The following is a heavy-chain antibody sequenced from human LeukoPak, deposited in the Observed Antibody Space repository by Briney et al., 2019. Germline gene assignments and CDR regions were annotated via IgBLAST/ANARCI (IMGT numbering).Heavy chain of an antibody. D-gene: IGHD3-22*01. Sequence: SETLSLTCSVSGGPISSHFWSWIRQPPGKGLEWIGYIYNSGITNYNPSLKGRVTISVDTSKNQFSLELSSVTAADTAVYYCARWGSSGYDGDYWGQGTLVTVSS. V-gene: IGHV4-59*11. J-gene: IGHJ4*02. CDR3: ARWGSSGYDGDY. CDR1: GGPISSHF. CDR2: IYNSGIT.